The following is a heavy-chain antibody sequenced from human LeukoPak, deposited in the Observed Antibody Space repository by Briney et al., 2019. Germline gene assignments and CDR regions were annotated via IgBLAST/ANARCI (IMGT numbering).Heavy chain of an antibody. CDR1: GGSISSYY. Sequence: SETLSLTCTVSGGSISSYYWSWIRQPPGKGLEWIGEINHSGSTNYNPSLKSRVTISVDTSKNQFSLKLSSVTAADTAVYYCARLGDGYCSGGSCYKWGYYYYYYMDVWGKGTTVTISS. J-gene: IGHJ6*03. CDR3: ARLGDGYCSGGSCYKWGYYYYYYMDV. D-gene: IGHD2-15*01. V-gene: IGHV4-34*01. CDR2: INHSGST.